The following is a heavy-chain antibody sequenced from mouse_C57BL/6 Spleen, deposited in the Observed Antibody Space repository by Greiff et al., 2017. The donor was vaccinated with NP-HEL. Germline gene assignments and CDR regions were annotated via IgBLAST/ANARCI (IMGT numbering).Heavy chain of an antibody. J-gene: IGHJ4*01. CDR3: AGTLITTVVGDYAMDY. Sequence: VQLQQSGAELARPGASVTMSCKATGYTFTSYTMQWVKQRPGQGLEWIGYINPSSGCTKYNQKFKDKATLTADKSSSTDYMQLSSLTSEDSAVYYCAGTLITTVVGDYAMDYWGQGTSVTVSS. D-gene: IGHD1-1*01. CDR1: GYTFTSYT. CDR2: INPSSGCT. V-gene: IGHV1-4*01.